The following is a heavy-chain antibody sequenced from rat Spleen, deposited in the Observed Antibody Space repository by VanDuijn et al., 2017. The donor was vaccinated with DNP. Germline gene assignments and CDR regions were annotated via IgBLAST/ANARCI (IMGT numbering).Heavy chain of an antibody. J-gene: IGHJ2*01. D-gene: IGHD4-3*01. V-gene: IGHV5S13*01. Sequence: EVQLVESGGGLVQPGRSLKLSCAASGFTFSNYGMAWVRQAPTKGLEWVASISPGGSTKYGDSVKGRFTISRENAKNTLYLQMNSLRSEDMATYYCVRWNSGHFDYWGQGVMVPVSS. CDR1: GFTFSNYG. CDR2: ISPGGST. CDR3: VRWNSGHFDY.